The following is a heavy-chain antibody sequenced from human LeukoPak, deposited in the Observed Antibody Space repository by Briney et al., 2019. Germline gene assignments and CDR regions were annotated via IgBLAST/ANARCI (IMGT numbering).Heavy chain of an antibody. CDR1: GGSISSSDW. J-gene: IGHJ4*02. CDR2: THQSGIT. V-gene: IGHV4-4*02. Sequence: SETLSLTCTVSGGSISSSDWWSWVRQPPGQGLEWIGETHQSGITNYNPSLKSRVTMSLDKAKKQFSLKLSSVTAADTSVYFCASADYYRIDFWGQGTLVTVSS. CDR3: ASADYYRIDF. D-gene: IGHD3-10*01.